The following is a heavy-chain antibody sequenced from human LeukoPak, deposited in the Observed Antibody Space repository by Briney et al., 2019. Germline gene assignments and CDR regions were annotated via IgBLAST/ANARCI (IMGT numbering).Heavy chain of an antibody. CDR1: GFTFSDHY. Sequence: GGSLRLSCAASGFTFSDHYMDWVRQAPGKGLEWVGRTRKKANSYSTDYAASVKGRFTSSRDDLENSLYLQMNSLKTEDTAVHYCARTNPGDAFDIWGRGTVVTVSS. CDR3: ARTNPGDAFDI. J-gene: IGHJ3*02. V-gene: IGHV3-72*01. CDR2: TRKKANSYST.